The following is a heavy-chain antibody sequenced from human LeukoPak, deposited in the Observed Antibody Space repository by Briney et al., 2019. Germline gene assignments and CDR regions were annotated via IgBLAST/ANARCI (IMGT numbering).Heavy chain of an antibody. CDR3: ATEGQGGDWDSLDY. CDR1: GYTFSAYY. D-gene: IGHD3/OR15-3a*01. V-gene: IGHV1-2*02. CDR2: INPKSGDT. Sequence: ASVKVYCKASGYTFSAYYMHWVRQAPGQGLEWMGWINPKSGDTNYAQKFQGRVTMTRDTSISTAYMELSRLRSDDTAIYYCATEGQGGDWDSLDYRGQGTRGTVSS. J-gene: IGHJ4*02.